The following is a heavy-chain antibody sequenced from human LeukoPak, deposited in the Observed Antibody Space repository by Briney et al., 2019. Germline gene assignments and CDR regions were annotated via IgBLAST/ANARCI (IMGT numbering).Heavy chain of an antibody. CDR2: FDPEDGET. CDR3: ATDQRFLEWLFNY. J-gene: IGHJ4*02. Sequence: ASVKVSCKASGYTFTSYGISWVRQAPGKGLEWMGGFDPEDGETIYAQKFQGRVTMTEDTSTDTAYMELSSLRSEDTAMYYCATDQRFLEWLFNYWGQGTLVTVSS. D-gene: IGHD3-3*01. V-gene: IGHV1-24*01. CDR1: GYTFTSYG.